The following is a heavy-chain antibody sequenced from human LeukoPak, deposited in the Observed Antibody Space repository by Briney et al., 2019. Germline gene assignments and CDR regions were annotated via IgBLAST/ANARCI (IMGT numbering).Heavy chain of an antibody. D-gene: IGHD6-19*01. V-gene: IGHV4-38-2*02. J-gene: IGHJ6*03. Sequence: PSETLSLTCTVSGFFVSSGYYWGWIRQPPGKGLEWIGSIYHRGTTYYNPSLKSRVSMSVDTSKNQFSLKLTSVTAADTAVYYCARDETYTSDWQSNHYYYYMDVWGKGTTVTVSS. CDR1: GFFVSSGYY. CDR2: IYHRGTT. CDR3: ARDETYTSDWQSNHYYYYMDV.